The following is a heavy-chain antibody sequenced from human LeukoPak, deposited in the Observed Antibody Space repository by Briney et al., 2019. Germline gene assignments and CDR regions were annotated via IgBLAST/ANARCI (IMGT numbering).Heavy chain of an antibody. J-gene: IGHJ4*02. CDR1: GGSISSYY. D-gene: IGHD3-22*01. CDR3: VRGVDSAKLGY. Sequence: SETLSLACTVSGGSISSYYWSWIRQPPGKGLEWIGYIYYSGSTNYNPSLQSRVTLSVDTSKNQFSLKLTSVTAADTAMYFCVRGVDSAKLGYWGQGALVTVSS. V-gene: IGHV4-59*12. CDR2: IYYSGST.